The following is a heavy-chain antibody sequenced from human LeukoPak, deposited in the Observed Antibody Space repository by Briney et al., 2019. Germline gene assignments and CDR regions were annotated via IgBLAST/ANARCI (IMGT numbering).Heavy chain of an antibody. V-gene: IGHV1-18*01. CDR2: ISAYNGNT. J-gene: IGHJ4*02. D-gene: IGHD7-27*01. Sequence: ASVKVSCKASGYTFSNYGISWVRQAPGQGLEWMGWISAYNGNTNYTQKFQGRVTMTTDTSTSTAYMELRSLRSDDTAVYYCARALGHHDYWGQGTLVIVSS. CDR1: GYTFSNYG. CDR3: ARALGHHDY.